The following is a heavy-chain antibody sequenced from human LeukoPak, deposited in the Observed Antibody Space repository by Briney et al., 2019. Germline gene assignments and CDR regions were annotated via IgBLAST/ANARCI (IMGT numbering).Heavy chain of an antibody. CDR1: GYTFTGYY. CDR3: ARASYCSGGSCYPPYYYYYGMDV. Sequence: ASVKVSCKASGYTFTGYYMHWVRQAPGQGLEWMGWINPNSGGTNYAQKFQGRVTMTRDTSISTAYMELSRLRSDDTAVYYCARASYCSGGSCYPPYYYYYGMDVWGQGTTVTVS. J-gene: IGHJ6*02. V-gene: IGHV1-2*02. CDR2: INPNSGGT. D-gene: IGHD2-15*01.